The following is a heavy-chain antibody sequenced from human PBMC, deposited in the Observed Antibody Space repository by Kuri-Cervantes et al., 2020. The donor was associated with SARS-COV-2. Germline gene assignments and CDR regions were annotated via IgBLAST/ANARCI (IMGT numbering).Heavy chain of an antibody. CDR2: ISGSGGST. CDR3: AKDIRSTSWFDP. V-gene: IGHV3-23*01. J-gene: IGHJ5*02. Sequence: ETLSLTCAASGFTFSSYAMSWVRQAPGKGLEWVSAISGSGGSTYYADSVKGRFTISRDNSKNTLYLQMNSLRAEDTAVYYCAKDIRSTSWFDPWGQGTLVTVSS. CDR1: GFTFSSYA. D-gene: IGHD2-2*01.